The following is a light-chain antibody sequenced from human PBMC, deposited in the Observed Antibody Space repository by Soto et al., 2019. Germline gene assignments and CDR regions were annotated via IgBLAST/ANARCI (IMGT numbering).Light chain of an antibody. Sequence: AIRMTQSPSSFSASTGDRVTITCRASQGIRSYLAWYQQKPGKAPQLLIYAASTLQSGIPSRFXXXXXXXXXXXXIXXXXXEXFPTYYGQQYYSYPCTFGQGTKVEIK. V-gene: IGKV1-8*01. CDR1: QGIRSY. J-gene: IGKJ1*01. CDR3: QQYYSYPCT. CDR2: AAS.